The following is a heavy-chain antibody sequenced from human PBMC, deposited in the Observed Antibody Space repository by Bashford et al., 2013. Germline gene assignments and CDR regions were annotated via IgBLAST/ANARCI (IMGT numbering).Heavy chain of an antibody. V-gene: IGHV4-4*07. J-gene: IGHJ6*02. CDR2: IYTSGST. D-gene: IGHD6-13*01. CDR1: GGSISSYY. Sequence: SETLSLTCTVSGGSISSYYWSWIRQPAGKGLEWIGRIYTSGSTNYNPSLKSRVTMSVDTSKNQFSLKLSSVTAADTAVYYCAGDAGRSGWYPYYYYYYGMDVWGQGTTVTVSS. CDR3: AGDAGRSGWYPYYYYYYGMDV.